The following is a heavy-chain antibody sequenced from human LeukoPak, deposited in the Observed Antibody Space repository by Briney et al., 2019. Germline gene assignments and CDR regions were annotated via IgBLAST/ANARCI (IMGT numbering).Heavy chain of an antibody. J-gene: IGHJ6*02. D-gene: IGHD1-1*01. Sequence: KSGGSLRLSCVTSGFPLSPYSITWVRQAPGKGLEWVSTITSDSSYTLYSESLKGRFSISRDNAKNSLSLQMTSLRAEDTAVYYCGRDHMYTGFYYGMDVWGQGTTVIVSS. CDR3: GRDHMYTGFYYGMDV. CDR1: GFPLSPYS. CDR2: ITSDSSYT. V-gene: IGHV3-21*01.